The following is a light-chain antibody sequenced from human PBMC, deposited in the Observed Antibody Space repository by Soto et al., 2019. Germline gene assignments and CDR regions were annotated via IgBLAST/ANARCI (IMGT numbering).Light chain of an antibody. Sequence: EIQMTQSPSTLSASVGDRVIITCRASQSISDYLAWYQQKPGKAPKLLIYDASNLESGVPSTFSGSGSGTEFTLTISSLQPDDFATYYCQQYYTYWHMFGQGTRWIS. CDR2: DAS. J-gene: IGKJ1*01. CDR3: QQYYTYWHM. V-gene: IGKV1-5*01. CDR1: QSISDY.